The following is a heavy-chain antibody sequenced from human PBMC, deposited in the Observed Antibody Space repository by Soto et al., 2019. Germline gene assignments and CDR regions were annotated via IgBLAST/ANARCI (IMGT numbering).Heavy chain of an antibody. D-gene: IGHD4-4*01. CDR3: AKELQRGMDV. V-gene: IGHV1-2*02. J-gene: IGHJ6*02. Sequence: QVHLVQSGAEVKQPGASVKVSCKASGYTFSVYHMHWVRQAPGQGLEWMGWGHPNSGGRNYAQSFQGRVTMTRDKSINTAYMELSRLTSDDTAVYYCAKELQRGMDVWGQGTTVTVSS. CDR2: GHPNSGGR. CDR1: GYTFSVYH.